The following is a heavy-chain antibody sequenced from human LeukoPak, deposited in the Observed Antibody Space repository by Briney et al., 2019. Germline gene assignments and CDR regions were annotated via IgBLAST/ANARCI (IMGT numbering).Heavy chain of an antibody. CDR2: ISAYNGNT. V-gene: IGHV1-18*01. CDR3: ARDLDSSGWAGGFDI. CDR1: GYTFTSYG. J-gene: IGHJ3*02. Sequence: ASVKVSCKASGYTFTSYGISWVRQAPGQGLEWMGWISAYNGNTNYAQKFQGRVTMTRDTSTSTVYMELRSLRSEDTAVYYCARDLDSSGWAGGFDIWGQGTMVTVSS. D-gene: IGHD6-19*01.